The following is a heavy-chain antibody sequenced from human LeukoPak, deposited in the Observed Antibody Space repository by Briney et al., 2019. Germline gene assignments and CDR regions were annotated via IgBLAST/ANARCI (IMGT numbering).Heavy chain of an antibody. CDR2: ISGSGGST. J-gene: IGHJ4*02. CDR1: GFTFSSYA. D-gene: IGHD3-9*01. V-gene: IGHV3-23*01. Sequence: GGSLRLSCAASGFTFSSYAMSWVRQAPGKGLEWVSAISGSGGSTYYADSVKGRFTISRDNSKNTLYLQMNSLGAEDTAVYYCAKLRDYDILTGYSYFDYWGQGTLVTVSS. CDR3: AKLRDYDILTGYSYFDY.